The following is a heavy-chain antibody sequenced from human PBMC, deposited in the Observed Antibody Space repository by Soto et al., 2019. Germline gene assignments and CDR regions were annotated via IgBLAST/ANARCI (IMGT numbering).Heavy chain of an antibody. J-gene: IGHJ4*02. V-gene: IGHV5-51*01. CDR3: ARHLPGFTALDR. CDR2: IYPGDSDI. D-gene: IGHD2-21*02. Sequence: GESLKISCKGSGYSFTNYWIAWVRQMPGRGLEWMGIIYPGDSDIRYSPSFQGQVTISADKPITTAYLQWSSLRASDTAMYYCARHLPGFTALDRWGQGTLVTVSS. CDR1: GYSFTNYW.